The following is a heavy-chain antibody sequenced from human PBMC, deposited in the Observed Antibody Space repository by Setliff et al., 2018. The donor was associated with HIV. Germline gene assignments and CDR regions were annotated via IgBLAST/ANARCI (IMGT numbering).Heavy chain of an antibody. CDR1: GGSISSGTYY. CDR2: IYYSGST. Sequence: SETLSLTCTVSGGSISSGTYYWSWIRQHPGKGLEWIGYIYYSGSTYYNPSLKSRVTISVDTSRNQFSLKLSSVTAADTAVYSCARDRSDYYNLPGYFDHWGQGTPVTVSS. J-gene: IGHJ4*02. CDR3: ARDRSDYYNLPGYFDH. D-gene: IGHD3-3*01. V-gene: IGHV4-31*03.